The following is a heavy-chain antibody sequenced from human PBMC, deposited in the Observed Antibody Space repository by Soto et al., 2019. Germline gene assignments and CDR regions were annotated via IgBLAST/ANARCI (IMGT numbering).Heavy chain of an antibody. CDR1: GGSISGYY. CDR2: IYYSGST. CDR3: ARGSGGLDAFDI. Sequence: QVQLQGSGPRLVKPSETLSLTCTVSGGSISGYYWSWIRQPPGKGLEWIGYIYYSGSTNYNPSLKSRVTLSVDTSKNQFSLKLASLTAADTAVYYCARGSGGLDAFDIWGQGTMVSVSS. V-gene: IGHV4-59*01. J-gene: IGHJ3*02.